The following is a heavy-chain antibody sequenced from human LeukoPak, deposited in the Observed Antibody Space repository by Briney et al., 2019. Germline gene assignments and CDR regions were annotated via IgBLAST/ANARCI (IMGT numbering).Heavy chain of an antibody. Sequence: SESLSLTCTVSGGSISSFYWTWIRQPPGKGLELLGYISDTGSTDYNPPLKGRLTMSIDTPKSQFSLRLNSVTAADTALYCCATMVRGARFDYWGQGTLVSVSS. V-gene: IGHV4-59*08. CDR2: ISDTGST. D-gene: IGHD3-10*01. CDR3: ATMVRGARFDY. J-gene: IGHJ4*02. CDR1: GGSISSFY.